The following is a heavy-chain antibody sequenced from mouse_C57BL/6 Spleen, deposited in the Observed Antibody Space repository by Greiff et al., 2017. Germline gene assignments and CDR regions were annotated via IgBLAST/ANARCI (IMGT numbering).Heavy chain of an antibody. CDR1: GYTFTSYW. V-gene: IGHV1-64*01. J-gene: IGHJ2*01. D-gene: IGHD1-1*01. Sequence: QVQLQQSGAELVKPGASVKLSCKASGYTFTSYWMHWVKQRPGQGLEWIGMIHPNSGSTNYNEKFKSKATLTVDKSSSKASIQLSSLTSEDSAVYYCANYYGSSYRYYFDYWGQGTTLTVSS. CDR2: IHPNSGST. CDR3: ANYYGSSYRYYFDY.